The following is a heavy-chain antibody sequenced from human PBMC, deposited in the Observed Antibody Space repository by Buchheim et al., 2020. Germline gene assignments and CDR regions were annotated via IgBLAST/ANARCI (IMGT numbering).Heavy chain of an antibody. D-gene: IGHD3-3*01. J-gene: IGHJ5*02. CDR2: IYYSGST. V-gene: IGHV4-31*03. CDR1: GGSISSGGYY. Sequence: QVQLQESGPGLVKPSQTLSLTCTVSGGSISSGGYYWSWIRQHPGKGLEWIGYIYYSGSTYYNPSLKSRVTISVDTSKNQFSLKLSSVTAADTAVYYCAREFRSSYDFWSGSQPVGWFDPWGQGTL. CDR3: AREFRSSYDFWSGSQPVGWFDP.